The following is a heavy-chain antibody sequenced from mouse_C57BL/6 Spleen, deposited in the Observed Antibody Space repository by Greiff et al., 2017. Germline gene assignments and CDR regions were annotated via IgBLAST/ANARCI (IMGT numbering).Heavy chain of an antibody. V-gene: IGHV5-17*01. CDR1: GFTFSDYG. CDR2: ISSCSSTI. D-gene: IGHD1-1*01. CDR3: SSALIIRYSLEDMDY. J-gene: IGHJ4*01. Sequence: EVQLVESGGGLVKPGGSLKLSCAASGFTFSDYGMHWVRQAPEKGLEWVAYISSCSSTIYYADTVKGRFTISRDNAKNTLFLQMPSLRSEDTAMYDCSSALIIRYSLEDMDYWGQGTSVTVSS.